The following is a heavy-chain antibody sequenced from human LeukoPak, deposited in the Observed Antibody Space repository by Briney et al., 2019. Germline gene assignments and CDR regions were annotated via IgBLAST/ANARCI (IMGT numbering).Heavy chain of an antibody. CDR2: IIPIFGTA. Sequence: ASVKVSCKASGGTFSSYAISWVRQAPGQGLEWMGGIIPIFGTANYAQKFQGRVTMTRDTSTSTVYMELSSLRSEDTAVYYCARATGRYCSGGSCPRLRYFDYWGQGTLVTVSS. CDR1: GGTFSSYA. CDR3: ARATGRYCSGGSCPRLRYFDY. D-gene: IGHD2-15*01. J-gene: IGHJ4*02. V-gene: IGHV1-69*05.